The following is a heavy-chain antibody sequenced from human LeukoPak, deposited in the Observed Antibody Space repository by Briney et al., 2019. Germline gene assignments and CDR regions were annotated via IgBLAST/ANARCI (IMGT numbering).Heavy chain of an antibody. CDR3: ARGTTLTTLPYYYFIDV. CDR2: MNPNSGGT. V-gene: IGHV1-2*02. J-gene: IGHJ6*03. CDR1: GYTFTGYY. Sequence: ASVKVSCKPSGYTFTGYYMHWVRQAPGRGLEWMGWMNPNSGGTNYAQKFQGRVTMTRDTSISTAYMELGRLGSDDTAVYYCARGTTLTTLPYYYFIDVWGKGTTVTISS. D-gene: IGHD4-17*01.